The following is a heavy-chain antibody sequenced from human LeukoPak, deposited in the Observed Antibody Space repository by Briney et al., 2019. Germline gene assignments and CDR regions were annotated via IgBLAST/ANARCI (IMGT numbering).Heavy chain of an antibody. Sequence: GGSLRLSCAASGLSFDDYAMHWVRQAPGKGLEWVSCISWNSGSIGYADSVKGRFTISRDNAKNSLYLQMNSLRAEDTALYYCAKGTTATIFGVVAGMDVWGQGTTVTVSS. D-gene: IGHD3-3*01. CDR2: ISWNSGSI. CDR3: AKGTTATIFGVVAGMDV. CDR1: GLSFDDYA. V-gene: IGHV3-9*01. J-gene: IGHJ6*02.